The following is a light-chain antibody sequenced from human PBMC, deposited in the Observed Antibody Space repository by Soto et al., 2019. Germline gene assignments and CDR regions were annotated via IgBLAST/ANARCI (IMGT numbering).Light chain of an antibody. CDR2: GAS. J-gene: IGKJ5*01. CDR1: QSVSSN. V-gene: IGKV3-15*01. Sequence: IVMTQSPATLSLSPGERATLSCRASQSVSSNLAWYLQKPGQAPRLLIYGASTRATGVPATFSGSGSGTEFTLTISSLKSEDFAVYYCQQYHNWPITFGQGTRLEIK. CDR3: QQYHNWPIT.